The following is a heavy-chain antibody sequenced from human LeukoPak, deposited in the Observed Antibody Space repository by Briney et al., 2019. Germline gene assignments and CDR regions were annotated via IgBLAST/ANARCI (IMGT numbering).Heavy chain of an antibody. J-gene: IGHJ4*02. CDR3: ARDTVGSLDY. Sequence: GGSLRLSCVASGFTFSNSWMAWVRQAPGKGLQWVANIKQDGGTKHYADSLRGRFTISRDNPKNSLYLQMNSLRGDDTAVYYCARDTVGSLDYWGQGILVTVAS. D-gene: IGHD1-26*01. CDR1: GFTFSNSW. V-gene: IGHV3-7*01. CDR2: IKQDGGTK.